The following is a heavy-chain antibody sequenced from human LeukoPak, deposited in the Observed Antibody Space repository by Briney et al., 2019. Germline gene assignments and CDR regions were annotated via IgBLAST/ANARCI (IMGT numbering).Heavy chain of an antibody. J-gene: IGHJ4*02. CDR1: EFIFSSYS. V-gene: IGHV3-21*01. Sequence: GGSLRLSCASSEFIFSSYSMNLGHQAPGKGLEWVSSISSYSNYINYADSVKGRFTISRNNAKNSLYLQMSSLGAEVTAVYYCARSRTTVTKDALDYWGQGTLVTVSS. CDR2: ISSYSNYI. D-gene: IGHD4-17*01. CDR3: ARSRTTVTKDALDY.